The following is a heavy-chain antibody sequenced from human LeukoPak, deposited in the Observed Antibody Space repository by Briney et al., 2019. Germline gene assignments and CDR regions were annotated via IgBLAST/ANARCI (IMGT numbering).Heavy chain of an antibody. D-gene: IGHD3-22*01. V-gene: IGHV1-69*06. CDR2: IIPLFGTA. CDR1: GGTFSSYA. CDR3: ARVPYYDSSGYFDF. J-gene: IGHJ4*02. Sequence: VASVKVSCKASGGTFSSYAISWVRQAPGQGLEWMGGIIPLFGTANYAQKFQGRVTITADKSTSTAYMELSSLRSEDTAVYYCARVPYYDSSGYFDFWGQGTLVTVSS.